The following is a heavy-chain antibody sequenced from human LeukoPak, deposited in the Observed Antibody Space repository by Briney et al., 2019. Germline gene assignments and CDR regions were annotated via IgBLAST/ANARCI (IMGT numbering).Heavy chain of an antibody. Sequence: PSETLSLTCTVSGGSISSSSYYWGWIRQPPGKGLEWIGSIYYSGSTYYNPSLKSRVTISVDTSKNQFSLKLSSVTAADTAVYYRARHDTGYCSSTSCSDFDYWGQGTLVTVSS. CDR1: GGSISSSSYY. CDR3: ARHDTGYCSSTSCSDFDY. J-gene: IGHJ4*02. V-gene: IGHV4-39*01. CDR2: IYYSGST. D-gene: IGHD2-2*03.